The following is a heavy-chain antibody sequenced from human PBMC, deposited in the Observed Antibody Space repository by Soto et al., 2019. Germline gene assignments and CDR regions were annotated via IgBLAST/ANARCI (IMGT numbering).Heavy chain of an antibody. V-gene: IGHV1-46*01. CDR2: INPSGGST. J-gene: IGHJ4*02. CDR1: GYTFTSYY. CDR3: ARDLLYLKSPRDRRKNYFDY. Sequence: GASVKVSCKASGYTFTSYYMHWVRQAPGQGLEWMGIINPSGGSTSYAQKFQGRVTMTRDTSTSTVYMELSSLRSEDTAVYYCARDLLYLKSPRDRRKNYFDYWGQGTLVTVSS. D-gene: IGHD2-8*01.